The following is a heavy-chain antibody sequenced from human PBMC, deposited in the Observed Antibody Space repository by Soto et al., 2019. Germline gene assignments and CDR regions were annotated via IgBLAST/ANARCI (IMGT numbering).Heavy chain of an antibody. Sequence: SXTLSLTCAVYGGSLRGYYWSWFRQPPGKGLEWIGEINHSGSTNCNPPLKSRVIISVDTPKNQFSLKLSSVTAADTAVYYCARGADPSRLPPFDYWGQGTLVTVSS. V-gene: IGHV4-34*01. D-gene: IGHD2-2*01. J-gene: IGHJ4*02. CDR1: GGSLRGYY. CDR2: INHSGST. CDR3: ARGADPSRLPPFDY.